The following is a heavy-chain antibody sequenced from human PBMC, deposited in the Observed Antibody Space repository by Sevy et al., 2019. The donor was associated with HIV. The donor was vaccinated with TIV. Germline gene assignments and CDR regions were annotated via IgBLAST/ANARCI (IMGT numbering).Heavy chain of an antibody. V-gene: IGHV5-51*01. CDR1: GYSFTSDW. J-gene: IGHJ4*02. D-gene: IGHD2-21*02. Sequence: GESLKISCKASGYSFTSDWIGWVRQMPGKGLEWMGIIYPGDSDTGYGPSFEGQVTISADKSISTAYLHWSSLKASDTAMYYCARRASYCGGDCYFFDYWGQGTLVTVSS. CDR2: IYPGDSDT. CDR3: ARRASYCGGDCYFFDY.